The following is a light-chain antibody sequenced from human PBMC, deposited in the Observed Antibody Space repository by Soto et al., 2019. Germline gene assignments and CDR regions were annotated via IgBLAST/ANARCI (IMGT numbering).Light chain of an antibody. CDR3: QQRSNWPPIT. J-gene: IGKJ5*01. V-gene: IGKV3D-20*02. CDR1: QSVSSSY. CDR2: GAS. Sequence: EIVLTQSPGTLSLSPWERATLSCRASQSVSSSYLAWYQHKPGQAPRLLIYGASTRATDVPDRFSGSGSGTDFTLTISSLEPEDFAVYYCQQRSNWPPITFGQGTRLEI.